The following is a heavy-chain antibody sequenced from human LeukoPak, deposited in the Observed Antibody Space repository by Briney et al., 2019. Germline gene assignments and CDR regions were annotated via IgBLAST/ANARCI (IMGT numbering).Heavy chain of an antibody. D-gene: IGHD1-26*01. V-gene: IGHV3-74*01. CDR1: GFTFDGYW. J-gene: IGHJ3*02. CDR3: ARESPVGDAFDI. Sequence: PGGSLRLSCAASGFTFDGYWMHWVRQAPGKGLVWVSRINSDGSTTNYADSVKGRFTISRDNAKNTLYLQMNSLRAEDTAVYYCARESPVGDAFDIWGQGTMVTVSS. CDR2: INSDGSTT.